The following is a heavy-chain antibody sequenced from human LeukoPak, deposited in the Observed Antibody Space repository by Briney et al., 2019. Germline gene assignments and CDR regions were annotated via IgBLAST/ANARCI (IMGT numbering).Heavy chain of an antibody. D-gene: IGHD7-27*01. J-gene: IGHJ6*03. Sequence: GGSLRLSCAASGFTFSSYSMNWVRQAPGKGLEWVSSISSSSSYIYYADSVKGRFTISRDNAKNSLYLQMNSLRAEDTAVYYCAREAKLGNDYYYYYMDVWGKGTTVTVSS. CDR3: AREAKLGNDYYYYYMDV. CDR1: GFTFSSYS. V-gene: IGHV3-21*01. CDR2: ISSSSSYI.